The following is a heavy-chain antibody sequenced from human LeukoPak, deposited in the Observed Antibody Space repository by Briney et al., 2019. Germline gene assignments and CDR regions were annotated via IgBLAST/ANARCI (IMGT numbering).Heavy chain of an antibody. CDR1: GFTFSSYG. CDR2: IRYDGSNK. CDR3: AKKVRSRYFDWYHPYFDY. V-gene: IGHV3-30*02. Sequence: GGSLRLSCAASGFTFSSYGMHWVRQAPGKGLEWVAFIRYDGSNKYYADSVKGRFTISRDNSKNTLYLQMNSLRAEDTAVYYCAKKVRSRYFDWYHPYFDYWGQGTLVTVSS. D-gene: IGHD3-9*01. J-gene: IGHJ4*02.